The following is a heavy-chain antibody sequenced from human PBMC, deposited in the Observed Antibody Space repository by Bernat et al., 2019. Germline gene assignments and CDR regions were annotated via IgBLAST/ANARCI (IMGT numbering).Heavy chain of an antibody. Sequence: QVQLVQSGAEVKKPGSSVKVSCKASGGTFSSYAISWVRQAPGQGLEWMGRIIPILGIANYAQKFQGRVTITADKSTSTAYMELSSLRSEDMAVYYCAREGACNNGVWYSPTNHYYYYGMDVRGQGTTVTVSS. J-gene: IGHJ6*02. CDR3: AREGACNNGVWYSPTNHYYYYGMDV. V-gene: IGHV1-69*04. CDR1: GGTFSSYA. D-gene: IGHD2-8*01. CDR2: IIPILGIA.